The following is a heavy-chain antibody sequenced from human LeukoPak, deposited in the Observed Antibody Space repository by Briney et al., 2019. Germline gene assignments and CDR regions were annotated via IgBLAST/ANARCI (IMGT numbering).Heavy chain of an antibody. CDR1: GFTFSSYS. CDR3: ARPIAVAGPFDP. J-gene: IGHJ5*02. Sequence: GGSLRLSCAASGFTFSSYSMNWVRQAPGKGLEWVSSISSSSSYIYYADSVKGRFTISRDNAKNSLYLQMSSLRAEDTAVYYCARPIAVAGPFDPWGQGTLVTVSS. CDR2: ISSSSSYI. V-gene: IGHV3-21*01. D-gene: IGHD6-19*01.